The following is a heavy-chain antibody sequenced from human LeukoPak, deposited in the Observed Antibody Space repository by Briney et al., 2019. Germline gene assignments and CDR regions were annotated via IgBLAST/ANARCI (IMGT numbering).Heavy chain of an antibody. CDR1: GFTFSSYE. CDR3: ARECGGDCYSAFDY. J-gene: IGHJ4*02. V-gene: IGHV3-48*03. Sequence: GGSLRLSCAASGFTFSSYEMNWVRQAPGKGLEWVSYISSSGSTIYYADSVKGRFTISRDNAKNSLYLQMNSLRAEDTAVYYCARECGGDCYSAFDYWGQGTLVTVSS. D-gene: IGHD2-21*02. CDR2: ISSSGSTI.